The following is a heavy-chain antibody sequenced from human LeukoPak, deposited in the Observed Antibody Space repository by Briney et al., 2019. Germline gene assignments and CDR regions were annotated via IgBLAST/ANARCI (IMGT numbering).Heavy chain of an antibody. CDR1: GFIFSDYY. J-gene: IGHJ4*02. Sequence: GGSLRLSCAASGFIFSDYYMSWIRQAPGKGLEWVSYISSSRSHTNYAESVKGRFTISRDNAKNSLYLQMNSLRAEDTAVYYCARDLGGSHTSWDYWGQGTLVTVSS. D-gene: IGHD1-26*01. CDR3: ARDLGGSHTSWDY. CDR2: ISSSRSHT. V-gene: IGHV3-11*05.